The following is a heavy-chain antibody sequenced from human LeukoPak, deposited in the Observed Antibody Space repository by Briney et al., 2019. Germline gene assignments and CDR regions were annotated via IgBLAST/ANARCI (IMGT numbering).Heavy chain of an antibody. CDR1: GGSFSGYY. V-gene: IGHV4-34*01. D-gene: IGHD6-19*01. Sequence: PSETLSLTCAVYGGSFSGYYWSWIRQPPGKGLEWIGEINHSGSTNYNPSLKSRVTISVDTSKNQFSLKLSSVTAADTAVYYCARQRKQWLVYYFDYWGQGTLVTVSS. CDR3: ARQRKQWLVYYFDY. CDR2: INHSGST. J-gene: IGHJ4*02.